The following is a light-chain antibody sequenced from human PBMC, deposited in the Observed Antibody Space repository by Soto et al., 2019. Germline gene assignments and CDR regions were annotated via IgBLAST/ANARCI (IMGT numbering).Light chain of an antibody. J-gene: IGLJ1*01. CDR1: IDDVGAYNY. CDR2: DVN. V-gene: IGLV2-14*03. Sequence: SALTQPASVSGSPGQSITISCTGTIDDVGAYNYVSWYQQRPGSAPQLIMYDVNNRPSGASHRFSGSKSGHTAYLTISGLQSDDEANYHCSSYTSTYSLVFGTGTKVTVL. CDR3: SSYTSTYSLV.